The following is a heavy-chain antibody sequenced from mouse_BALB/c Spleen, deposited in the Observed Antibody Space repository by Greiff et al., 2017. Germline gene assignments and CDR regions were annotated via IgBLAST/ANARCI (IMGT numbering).Heavy chain of an antibody. CDR3: ESYDLVGFRYYFDD. CDR2: IDPSDSYT. J-gene: IGHJ2*01. V-gene: IGHV1-69*02. CDR1: GYTFTSYW. Sequence: QVQLQQPGAELVKPGASVKLSCKASGYTFTSYWMHWVKQRPGQGLEWIGEIDPSDSYTNYNQKFKGKATLTVDKSSSAAYMQLSSLTSEDSAVYFCESYDLVGFRYYFDDWGQGTTLTVSS. D-gene: IGHD1-1*01.